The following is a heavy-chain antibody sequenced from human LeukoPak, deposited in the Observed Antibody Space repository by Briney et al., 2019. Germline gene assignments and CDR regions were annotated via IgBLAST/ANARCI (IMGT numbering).Heavy chain of an antibody. CDR1: GGSVSSGSYY. D-gene: IGHD5-24*01. Sequence: SETLSLTCTVSGGSVSSGSYYWSWIRQPPGKGLEWIGYIYYSGSTNYNPSLKSRVTISVDTSKDQFSLKLSSVTAADTAVYYCARESWEMATIASRKFDYWGQGTLVTVSS. CDR3: ARESWEMATIASRKFDY. V-gene: IGHV4-61*01. CDR2: IYYSGST. J-gene: IGHJ4*02.